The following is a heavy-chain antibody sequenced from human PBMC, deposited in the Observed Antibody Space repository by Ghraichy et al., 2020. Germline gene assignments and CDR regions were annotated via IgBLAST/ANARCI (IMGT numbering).Heavy chain of an antibody. V-gene: IGHV3-9*01. CDR2: ISWNSGSI. D-gene: IGHD6-19*01. Sequence: GGSLRLSCAASGFTFDDYAMHWVRQAPGKSLEWVSGISWNSGSIGYADSVKGRFTISRDNAKNSLHLQMNSLRAEDTALYYCAKDNGLRAYSSGWPNWFDPWGQGTLVTVSS. J-gene: IGHJ5*02. CDR3: AKDNGLRAYSSGWPNWFDP. CDR1: GFTFDDYA.